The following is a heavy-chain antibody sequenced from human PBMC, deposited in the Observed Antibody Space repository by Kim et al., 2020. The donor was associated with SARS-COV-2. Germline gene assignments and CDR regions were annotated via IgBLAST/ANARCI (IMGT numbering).Heavy chain of an antibody. CDR3: AGGVYDSRGDNYYYYMDV. CDR2: INHSGST. Sequence: SETLSLTCAVYGGSFSGYYWSWVRQPPGEGLEWIGEINHSGSTNYNPSLESRVTISVDTSKNQFSLNMSSVTAADTAVYFCAGGVYDSRGDNYYYYMDVWGKGTTVTVSS. V-gene: IGHV4-34*01. CDR1: GGSFSGYY. J-gene: IGHJ6*03. D-gene: IGHD3-22*01.